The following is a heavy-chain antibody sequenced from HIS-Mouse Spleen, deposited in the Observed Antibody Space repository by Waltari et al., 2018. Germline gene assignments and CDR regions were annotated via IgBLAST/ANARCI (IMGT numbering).Heavy chain of an antibody. D-gene: IGHD6-6*01. V-gene: IGHV3-15*01. J-gene: IGHJ4*02. CDR3: TTVSSSFDY. Sequence: EVQLVESGGGLVKPGGSLRLSCAASGFTFSNAWMSWVRQAPGKGLEWVGRIKRKTDGGTTEYAAPVKGRFTSSRDDSKNTLYLQMNILKTEDTAVYYCTTVSSSFDYWGQGTLVTVSS. CDR1: GFTFSNAW. CDR2: IKRKTDGGTT.